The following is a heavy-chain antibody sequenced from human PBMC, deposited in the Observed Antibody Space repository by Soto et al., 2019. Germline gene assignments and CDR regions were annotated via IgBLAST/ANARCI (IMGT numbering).Heavy chain of an antibody. CDR2: INPKSGST. Sequence: QVQLVQSGAEVRKPGASVKVSCNVTGYTFSGHYLHWVRQAPGQGLEWMGWINPKSGSTNYAQKFQDRVTMTADTSVSAASMELTSLRYDDTAVFYCARGLYSSPAYFFDSWGQGTLVTVSS. D-gene: IGHD6-13*01. CDR3: ARGLYSSPAYFFDS. V-gene: IGHV1-2*02. CDR1: GYTFSGHY. J-gene: IGHJ4*02.